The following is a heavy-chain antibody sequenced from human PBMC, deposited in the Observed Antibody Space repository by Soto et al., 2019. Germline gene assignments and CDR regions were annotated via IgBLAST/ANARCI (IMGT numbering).Heavy chain of an antibody. CDR2: ISYDGSNK. CDR1: GFTFSSYG. D-gene: IGHD6-13*01. CDR3: AKDYSSSWPYFDY. J-gene: IGHJ4*02. V-gene: IGHV3-30*18. Sequence: PGGSLRLSCAASGFTFSSYGMHWVRQAPGKGLEWVAVISYDGSNKYYADSVKGRFTISRDNSKNTLYLQMNSLRAEDTAVYYCAKDYSSSWPYFDYWGQGPLVTVSS.